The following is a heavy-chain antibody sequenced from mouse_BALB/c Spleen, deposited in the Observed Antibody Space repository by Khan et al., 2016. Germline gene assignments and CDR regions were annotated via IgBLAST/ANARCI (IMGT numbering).Heavy chain of an antibody. J-gene: IGHJ2*01. Sequence: EVELVESGGGLVQPGGSLKLSCAASGFSFSSYGMSWVRQTPDTRLELVATINSNGGSTYYPDSVKGRFTISRDNAKNTLYLQMCSLKSENTASDYCARMARAINWGQGTTLTVSS. V-gene: IGHV5-6-3*01. CDR2: INSNGGST. CDR3: ARMARAIN. CDR1: GFSFSSYG.